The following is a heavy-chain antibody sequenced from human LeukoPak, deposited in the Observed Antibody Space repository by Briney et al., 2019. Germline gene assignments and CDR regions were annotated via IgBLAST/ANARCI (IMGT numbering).Heavy chain of an antibody. Sequence: PSETLSLTCTVSGGSISSYYYSWIRQPAGKGLEWIGRVNTSGSTNYNPSLKSRVTISADKSKKQFSLRLTSVTAADTAVYYCAREGSGSYLGYYYYMEVWGRGTTVTVSS. V-gene: IGHV4-4*07. CDR2: VNTSGST. CDR3: AREGSGSYLGYYYYMEV. D-gene: IGHD3-10*01. CDR1: GGSISSYY. J-gene: IGHJ6*03.